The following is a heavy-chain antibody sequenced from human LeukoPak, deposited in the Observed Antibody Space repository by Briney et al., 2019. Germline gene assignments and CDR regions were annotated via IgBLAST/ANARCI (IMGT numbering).Heavy chain of an antibody. D-gene: IGHD6-19*01. CDR3: ARDGSVAGTGDY. CDR2: IDYRGNT. V-gene: IGHV4-31*03. Sequence: SQTLSLTCTVPGGSVSSGRYYWSWLRQHPGKGLEWIGYIDYRGNTHYNPSLESRVTISVDTSRNQFSLKLSSVTAADTAVYYCARDGSVAGTGDYWGQGTLVTVSS. CDR1: GGSVSSGRYY. J-gene: IGHJ4*02.